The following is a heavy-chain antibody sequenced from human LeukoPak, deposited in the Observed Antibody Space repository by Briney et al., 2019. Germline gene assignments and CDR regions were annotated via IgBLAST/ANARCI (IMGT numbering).Heavy chain of an antibody. J-gene: IGHJ4*02. Sequence: SETLSLTCTVSGYSISSGYYWGWIRQPPGKGLEWIGSIYHSGSTIYNPSLKSRFTISVDKSKNQFSLKLSSVTAADTAVYYCARDGHSSGPPRRHFDYWGQGTLVTVSS. CDR2: IYHSGST. CDR3: ARDGHSSGPPRRHFDY. V-gene: IGHV4-38-2*02. CDR1: GYSISSGYY. D-gene: IGHD6-19*01.